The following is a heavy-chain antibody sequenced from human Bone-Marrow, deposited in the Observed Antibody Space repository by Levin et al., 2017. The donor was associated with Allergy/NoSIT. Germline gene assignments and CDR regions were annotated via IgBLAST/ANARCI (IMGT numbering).Heavy chain of an antibody. CDR3: AKDSGATYYDGVDV. Sequence: QPGGSLRLSCRASGFTFDDYAMHWVRQAPGKGLEWVSGISWNSGYIGYADSVKGRFTISRDNAKNSLYLQMNSLRDEDTALYYCAKDSGATYYDGVDVWGQGTTVTVSS. J-gene: IGHJ6*02. V-gene: IGHV3-9*01. CDR2: ISWNSGYI. CDR1: GFTFDDYA. D-gene: IGHD5-24*01.